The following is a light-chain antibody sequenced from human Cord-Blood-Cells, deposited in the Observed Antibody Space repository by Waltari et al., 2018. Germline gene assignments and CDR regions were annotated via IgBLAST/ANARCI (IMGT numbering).Light chain of an antibody. Sequence: SALTQPASVSGSPGQSITISCTGTSSDVGGYNYVSWYQQHPGKAPKLMIYDVSNRPSGVSNRFSGSKSGNTASLTISGLQAGDEAAYYCRSYTRSSTLVFGGGTQLTVL. CDR3: RSYTRSSTLV. CDR2: DVS. CDR1: SSDVGGYNY. J-gene: IGLJ2*01. V-gene: IGLV2-14*01.